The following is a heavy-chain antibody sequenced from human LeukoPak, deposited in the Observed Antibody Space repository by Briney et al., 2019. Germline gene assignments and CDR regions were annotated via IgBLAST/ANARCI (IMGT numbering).Heavy chain of an antibody. J-gene: IGHJ4*02. V-gene: IGHV3-49*04. Sequence: PGGSLRLSCATSGFSFGDYTKSWVRQAPGKGLEWVAFIRSKTSGGTTEYATSVKGRFTISRDDSNSVAYLQMNSLKTEDTAVYSCTRGGRFTRTTNFWGQGTLVVAAS. CDR3: TRGGRFTRTTNF. D-gene: IGHD1-7*01. CDR1: GFSFGDYT. CDR2: IRSKTSGGTT.